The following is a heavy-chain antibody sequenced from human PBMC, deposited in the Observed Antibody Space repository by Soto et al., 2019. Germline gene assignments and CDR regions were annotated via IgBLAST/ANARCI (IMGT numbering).Heavy chain of an antibody. CDR3: ALAYYDFWSGLVWFDP. D-gene: IGHD3-3*01. J-gene: IGHJ5*02. V-gene: IGHV4-30-4*01. CDR1: GGSISSGDYY. CDR2: IYYSGST. Sequence: PSETLSLTCTVSGGSISSGDYYWSWIRQPPGKGLEWIGYIYYSGSTYYNPSLKSRVTISVDTSKNQFSLKLSSVTAADTAVYYCALAYYDFWSGLVWFDPWGQGTLVTVSS.